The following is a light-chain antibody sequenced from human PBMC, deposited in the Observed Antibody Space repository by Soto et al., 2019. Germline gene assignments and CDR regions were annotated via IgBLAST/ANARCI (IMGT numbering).Light chain of an antibody. J-gene: IGKJ4*01. CDR3: QQYGSTPLT. CDR1: QSVSSSY. V-gene: IGKV3-20*01. Sequence: EIVLTQSPGTLSLSPGERATLSCRASQSVSSSYLAWYQQKPGQAPRLLIYGASSRATGIPRRFSGSGSGTDFTSTISRLEPEDFAVYYCQQYGSTPLTFGGGTKVEIK. CDR2: GAS.